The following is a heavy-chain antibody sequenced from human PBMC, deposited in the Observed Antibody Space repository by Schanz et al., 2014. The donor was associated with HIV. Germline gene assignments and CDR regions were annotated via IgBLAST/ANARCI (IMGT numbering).Heavy chain of an antibody. CDR3: ARDVAGCSGTSCYSDAFDI. J-gene: IGHJ3*02. CDR1: GFTFSSYG. V-gene: IGHV3-30*03. CDR2: ISYDGSNK. Sequence: VQLVESGGGLIQPGGSLRLSCAASGFTFSSYGMHWVRQAPGKGLEWVAVISYDGSNKYYADSVKGRFTISRDISKNTLYLQMNSLRAEDTAVYFCARDVAGCSGTSCYSDAFDIWGQGTLVTVSS. D-gene: IGHD2-2*01.